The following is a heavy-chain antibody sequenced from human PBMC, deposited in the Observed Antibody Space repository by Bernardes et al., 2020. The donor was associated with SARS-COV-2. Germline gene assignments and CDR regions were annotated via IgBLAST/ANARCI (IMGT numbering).Heavy chain of an antibody. D-gene: IGHD6-13*01. Sequence: GESLKISCKGSGYSFTSYWIGWVRQMPGKGLEWMGLIYPGDSDTRYSPSFQGQLTISADKSISPAYLQWSSLKASDTAMYYCARHGRQLVSWPLGSYYYYYGMDVWSQGTTVTVSS. CDR1: GYSFTSYW. CDR2: IYPGDSDT. V-gene: IGHV5-51*01. CDR3: ARHGRQLVSWPLGSYYYYYGMDV. J-gene: IGHJ6*02.